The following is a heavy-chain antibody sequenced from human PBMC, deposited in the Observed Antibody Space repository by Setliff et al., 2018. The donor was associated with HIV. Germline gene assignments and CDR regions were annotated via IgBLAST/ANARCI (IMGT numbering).Heavy chain of an antibody. CDR3: AKDDRYYYDTSGSPSNWFDP. CDR1: GYTFIDYY. CDR2: INPSGGST. D-gene: IGHD3-22*01. J-gene: IGHJ5*02. V-gene: IGHV1-46*01. Sequence: SVKVSCKASGYTFIDYYMHWVRQAPGQGLEWMGMINPSGGSTSYAQNFQGRVTMTRDTSTHTVYMELTSLRSDDTAMYYCAKDDRYYYDTSGSPSNWFDPWGQGTLVTV.